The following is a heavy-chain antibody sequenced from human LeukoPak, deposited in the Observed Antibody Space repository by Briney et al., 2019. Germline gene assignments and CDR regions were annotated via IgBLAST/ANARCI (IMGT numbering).Heavy chain of an antibody. CDR3: ARGAYNPGFDY. CDR1: GFTFSSYA. CDR2: ISYDGSNK. V-gene: IGHV3-30*04. J-gene: IGHJ4*02. D-gene: IGHD1-1*01. Sequence: PGGSLRLSCAASGFTFSSYAMHWVRQAPGKGLEWVAVISYDGSNKYYADSVKGRFTISRDNSKNTLYLQMNSLRAEDTAVYYCARGAYNPGFDYWGQGTLVTVSS.